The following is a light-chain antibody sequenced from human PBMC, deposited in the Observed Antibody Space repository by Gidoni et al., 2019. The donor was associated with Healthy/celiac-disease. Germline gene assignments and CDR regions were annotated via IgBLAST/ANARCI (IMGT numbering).Light chain of an antibody. CDR1: QSISSY. CDR3: QQSYSTPQP. Sequence: DIQMTQPPSSLSASVGDRVTITCRASQSISSYLNWYQQKPGKAPKLLIYAASRLQSGVPSRFSGSGSGTDFTLTISSLQPEDFATYYCQQSYSTPQPFGQGTKLEIK. V-gene: IGKV1-39*01. CDR2: AAS. J-gene: IGKJ2*01.